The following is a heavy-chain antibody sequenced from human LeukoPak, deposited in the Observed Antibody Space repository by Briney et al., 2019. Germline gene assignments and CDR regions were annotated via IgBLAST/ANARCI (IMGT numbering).Heavy chain of an antibody. J-gene: IGHJ4*02. CDR3: AKGYCSGGSCSFIDY. CDR1: GFTFSSYA. Sequence: GGSLRLSCAASGFTFSSYAMSWVRQAPGKGLEWVSAISGSGGSTYYADSVKGRFTISRDNSKNTLYLQMNSLRAEDTALYYCAKGYCSGGSCSFIDYWGQGTLVTVSS. D-gene: IGHD2-15*01. CDR2: ISGSGGST. V-gene: IGHV3-23*01.